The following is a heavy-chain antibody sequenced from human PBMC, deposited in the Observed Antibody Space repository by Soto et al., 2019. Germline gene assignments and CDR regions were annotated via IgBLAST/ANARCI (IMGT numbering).Heavy chain of an antibody. CDR2: ISAYNGNT. CDR3: ARDMSLVTTTTFDY. CDR1: GYTFTSYG. Sequence: ASVKVSCKASGYTFTSYGISWVRQAPGQGLEWMGWISAYNGNTNYAQKLQGRVTMTTDTSTSTAYMELRSLRSDDTAVYCCARDMSLVTTTTFDYWGQGTLVTVSS. D-gene: IGHD4-17*01. J-gene: IGHJ4*02. V-gene: IGHV1-18*01.